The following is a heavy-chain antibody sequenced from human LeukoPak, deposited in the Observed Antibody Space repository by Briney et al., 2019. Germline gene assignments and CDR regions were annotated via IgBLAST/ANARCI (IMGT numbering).Heavy chain of an antibody. V-gene: IGHV1-69*05. CDR2: IIPIIGTA. D-gene: IGHD6-19*01. CDR3: ARDPVRGWPSAEYFQH. J-gene: IGHJ1*01. CDR1: GGTFSSYA. Sequence: LVQSGAEVKKPGSLVKVSCKASGGTFSSYAISWVRQAPGQGLEWMGGIIPIIGTANYAQKFQGRVTITTDESTSTAYMELSSLRSEDTAVYYCARDPVRGWPSAEYFQHWGQGTLVTVSS.